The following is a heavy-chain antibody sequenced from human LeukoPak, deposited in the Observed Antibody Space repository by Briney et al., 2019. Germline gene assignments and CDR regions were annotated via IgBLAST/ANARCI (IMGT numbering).Heavy chain of an antibody. CDR1: GFTFDDYA. J-gene: IGHJ4*02. CDR2: ISWNSGSI. V-gene: IGHV3-9*01. Sequence: GGSLRLSCAASGFTFDDYAMHWVRHAPGKGLEWVSGISWNSGSIGYADSVKGRFTISRDNAKNSLYLQMNSLRAEDTALYYCAKGGYYYDSSGYFFSFDYWGQGTLVTVSS. D-gene: IGHD3-22*01. CDR3: AKGGYYYDSSGYFFSFDY.